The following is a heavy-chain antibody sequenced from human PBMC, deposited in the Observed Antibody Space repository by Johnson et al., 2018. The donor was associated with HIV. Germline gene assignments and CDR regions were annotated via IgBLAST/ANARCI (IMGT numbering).Heavy chain of an antibody. CDR3: ARDAGVDDAFDI. CDR1: GFTFSTYG. V-gene: IGHV3-30*06. CDR2: ISYDGSNK. Sequence: QVLLVESGGGVVQPGGSLRLSCAASGFTFSTYGMHWVRQAPGKGLEWVTVISYDGSNKYYADSVKGRFTISRDNSKNTLYLQMNSLRAEDTAVYYCARDAGVDDAFDIWGQGTMVTVSS. D-gene: IGHD3-3*01. J-gene: IGHJ3*02.